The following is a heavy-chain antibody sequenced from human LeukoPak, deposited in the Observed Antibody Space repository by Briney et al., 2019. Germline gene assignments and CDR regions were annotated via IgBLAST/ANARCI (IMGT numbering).Heavy chain of an antibody. V-gene: IGHV4-4*07. CDR3: ARRVGYCSSTSCSGGYFDY. D-gene: IGHD2-2*01. CDR2: IYMTGST. Sequence: SETLSLTCTVSGGSISSYYWSWIRQPAGKGLEWIGRIYMTGSTNYNPSLKSRVIMSVDTSKNQFSLKLNSVTAADTAVYYCARRVGYCSSTSCSGGYFDYWGQGTLVTVSS. J-gene: IGHJ4*02. CDR1: GGSISSYY.